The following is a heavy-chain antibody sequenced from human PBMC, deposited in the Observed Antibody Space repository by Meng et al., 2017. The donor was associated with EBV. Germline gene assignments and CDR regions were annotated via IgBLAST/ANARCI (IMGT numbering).Heavy chain of an antibody. CDR3: AKGTCVVGYRPFDV. D-gene: IGHD5-18*01. Sequence: QVPLVECGGGVFKPGRSLRLYWAASGFTFRKYALNWVRQAPGKGLEWVAFILNDGGEKQNTDSVKGRFTISRDNSKNMLLLQMNSLRAEDTAIYYCAKGTCVVGYRPFDVWGHGTLVTVSS. CDR2: ILNDGGEK. J-gene: IGHJ4*01. CDR1: GFTFRKYA. V-gene: IGHV3-30*04.